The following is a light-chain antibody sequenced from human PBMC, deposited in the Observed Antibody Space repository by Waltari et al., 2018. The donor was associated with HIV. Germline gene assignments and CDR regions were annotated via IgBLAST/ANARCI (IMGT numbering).Light chain of an antibody. Sequence: DIVLKHYLATLPLSPGERPTLSCRVSQNVSSYLAWYQQKPGQAPRLLIYDASNRATGIPARFSGSGSGTDFTLTITSLEPEDFAVYYCQQRSNWPPYTFGQGTKLEIK. CDR3: QQRSNWPPYT. J-gene: IGKJ2*01. V-gene: IGKV3-11*01. CDR1: QNVSSY. CDR2: DAS.